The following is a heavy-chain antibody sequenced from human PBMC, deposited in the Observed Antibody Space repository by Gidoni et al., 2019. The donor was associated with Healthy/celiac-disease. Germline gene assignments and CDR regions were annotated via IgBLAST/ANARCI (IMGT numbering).Heavy chain of an antibody. CDR2: INHSGST. CDR1: GGSFSGYY. CDR3: ARGLHYRLSLRTYYFDY. D-gene: IGHD3-22*01. V-gene: IGHV4-34*01. J-gene: IGHJ4*02. Sequence: QVQLQQWGAGLLKPSETLSLTCAVYGGSFSGYYWSWIRQPPGKGLEWIGEINHSGSTNYNPSLKSRVTISVDTSKNQFSLKLSSVTAADTAVYYCARGLHYRLSLRTYYFDYWGQGTLVTVSS.